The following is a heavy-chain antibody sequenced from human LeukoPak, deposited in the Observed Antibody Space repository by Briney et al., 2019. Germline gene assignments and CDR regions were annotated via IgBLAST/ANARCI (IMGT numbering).Heavy chain of an antibody. J-gene: IGHJ4*02. CDR1: XFW. CDR3: ARGGTRGYSPVDY. D-gene: IGHD5-18*01. CDR2: IKQDGSER. V-gene: IGHV3-7*03. Sequence: XFWMNWVRQAPXKXLEWVANIKQDGSERNYVDSVKGRSTISRDNAKNSLFLQMNSLRVEDTAIYYCARGGTRGYSPVDYWGQGILVTVSS.